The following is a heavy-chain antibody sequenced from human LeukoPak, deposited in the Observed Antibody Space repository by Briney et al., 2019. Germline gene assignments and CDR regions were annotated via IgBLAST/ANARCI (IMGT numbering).Heavy chain of an antibody. CDR2: IIPIFGTA. CDR1: GGTFSSYA. D-gene: IGHD3-3*01. J-gene: IGHJ5*01. Sequence: SVKVSCKASGGTFSSYAISWVRQAPGQGLEWMGGIIPIFGTANYAQKFQGRVTITADESTSTAYMELSSLRSEDTAVYYCARDVPGGEWLFWFDSWGQGTLVTVSS. V-gene: IGHV1-69*13. CDR3: ARDVPGGEWLFWFDS.